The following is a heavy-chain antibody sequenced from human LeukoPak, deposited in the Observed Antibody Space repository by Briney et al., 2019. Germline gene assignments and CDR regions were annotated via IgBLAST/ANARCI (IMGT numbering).Heavy chain of an antibody. CDR3: AKDSRQLWLLWFDP. D-gene: IGHD5-18*01. CDR1: GFTFSSCG. J-gene: IGHJ5*02. V-gene: IGHV3-33*06. CDR2: IYYDGSNK. Sequence: GGSLRLSCAASGFTFSSCGMHWVRQAPGKGLEWVTLIYYDGSNKYYADFVKGRFTISRDNSKNTVYLQMNSLRAEDTAVYYCAKDSRQLWLLWFDPWGQGTLVTVSS.